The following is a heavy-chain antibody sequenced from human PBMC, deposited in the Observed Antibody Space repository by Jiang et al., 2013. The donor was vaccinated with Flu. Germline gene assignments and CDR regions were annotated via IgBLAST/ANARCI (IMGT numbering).Heavy chain of an antibody. CDR3: ARDRRACTGDTCYTDFDY. D-gene: IGHD2-8*02. CDR2: INTNTGKP. Sequence: YAMSWVRQAPGQGLEWMGWINTNTGKPTFAQGFTGRFVFSLDTSVSTAYLQISSLEAEDTAVYYCARDRRACTGDTCYTDFDYWGQGTLVTVSS. J-gene: IGHJ4*02. V-gene: IGHV7-4-1*02. CDR1: YA.